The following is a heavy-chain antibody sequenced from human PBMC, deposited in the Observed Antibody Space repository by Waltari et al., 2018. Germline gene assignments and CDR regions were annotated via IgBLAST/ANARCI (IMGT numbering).Heavy chain of an antibody. V-gene: IGHV3-30*18. Sequence: QVQLVESGGGVVQPGRSLRLSCAASGFTFSSYGMHWVRQAPGKGLEGVAVISYDGRNKYYADSVKGRFTISRDNSKHTLYLQMNSLRAEDTAVFYCAKDRRSSWYGGFDYWGQGTLVTVSS. D-gene: IGHD6-13*01. CDR3: AKDRRSSWYGGFDY. CDR1: GFTFSSYG. J-gene: IGHJ4*02. CDR2: ISYDGRNK.